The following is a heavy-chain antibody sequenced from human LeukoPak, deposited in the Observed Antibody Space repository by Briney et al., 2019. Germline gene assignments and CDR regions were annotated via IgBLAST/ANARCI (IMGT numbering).Heavy chain of an antibody. CDR3: ARGSTVNKYLYYYYYMDV. Sequence: SQTLSLTCAVSGGSISSGGYSWSWIRQPPGKGLEWIGYIYYSGSTNYNPSLKSRVTISVDTSKNQFSLKLSSVTAADTAVYYCARGSTVNKYLYYYYYMDVWGKGTTVTVSS. D-gene: IGHD4-11*01. V-gene: IGHV4-30-4*07. CDR2: IYYSGST. J-gene: IGHJ6*03. CDR1: GGSISSGGYS.